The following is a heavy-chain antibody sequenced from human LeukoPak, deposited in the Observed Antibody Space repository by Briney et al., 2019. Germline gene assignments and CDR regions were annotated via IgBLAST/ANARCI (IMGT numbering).Heavy chain of an antibody. J-gene: IGHJ5*02. CDR1: GFTFSSNY. D-gene: IGHD3-10*01. CDR2: IYSGDST. CDR3: ARLVRGGNWFDP. V-gene: IGHV3-53*01. Sequence: PAGSLRLSCAASGFTFSSNYMSWVRQAPGKGLEWVSVIYSGDSTYYADSVKGRFTISRDNSENTLYLQMSSLRAEDTAVYYCARLVRGGNWFDPWGQGTLVTVSS.